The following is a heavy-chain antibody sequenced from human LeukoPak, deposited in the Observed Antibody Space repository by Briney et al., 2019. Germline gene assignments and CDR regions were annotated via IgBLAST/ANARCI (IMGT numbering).Heavy chain of an antibody. CDR1: GFTFSSYA. CDR3: AREPIAAAGTHYNYGMDV. Sequence: GGSLRLSCAASGFTFSSYAMSWVRQAPGKGLEWVSAISGSGGSTYFADSVKGRFTISRDISKNTLYLQMNSLRAEDTAVYYCAREPIAAAGTHYNYGMDVWGQGTTVTVSS. J-gene: IGHJ6*02. CDR2: ISGSGGST. D-gene: IGHD6-13*01. V-gene: IGHV3-23*01.